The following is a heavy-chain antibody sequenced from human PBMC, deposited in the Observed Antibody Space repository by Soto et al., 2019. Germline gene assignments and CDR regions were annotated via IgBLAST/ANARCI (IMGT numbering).Heavy chain of an antibody. CDR3: AREMAGLGGEYDY. D-gene: IGHD3-16*01. V-gene: IGHV1-18*01. CDR1: GYTFTKCG. CDR2: ISGYSGNA. J-gene: IGHJ4*02. Sequence: QVQLVQSGAEVKNPGASVKVSCKTSGYTFTKCGVGWVRQSPGQGLEWMGWISGYSGNANYAEKVQGRITLTTDTSTSTAYIELRSLRSDDTAVYYCAREMAGLGGEYDYWGQGTLFTVSS.